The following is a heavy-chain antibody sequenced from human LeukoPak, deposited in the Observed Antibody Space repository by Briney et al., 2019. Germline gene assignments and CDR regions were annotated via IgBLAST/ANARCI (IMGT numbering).Heavy chain of an antibody. Sequence: SETLSLTCTVSGGSISSYYWSWIRQPPGKGLGWIGYIYYSGSTNYNPSLKSRATISVDTSKNQSSLKLSSVTAADTAVYYCARKSYYYGSGSYFYYFDYWGQGTLVTVSS. D-gene: IGHD3-10*01. V-gene: IGHV4-59*01. J-gene: IGHJ4*02. CDR1: GGSISSYY. CDR3: ARKSYYYGSGSYFYYFDY. CDR2: IYYSGST.